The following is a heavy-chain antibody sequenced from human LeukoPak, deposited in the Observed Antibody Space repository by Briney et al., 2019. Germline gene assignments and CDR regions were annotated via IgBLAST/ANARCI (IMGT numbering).Heavy chain of an antibody. CDR3: AGGAYPDAFDI. CDR1: GGSFSGYY. D-gene: IGHD2-2*02. J-gene: IGHJ3*02. Sequence: NPSETLSLTFAVYGGSFSGYYWSWIRQPPGKGLEWIGYIYYSGSTNYNPSLKSRVTISVDTSKNQFSLKLRSVTTADTAVYYCAGGAYPDAFDIWGQGTMVTVSS. CDR2: IYYSGST. V-gene: IGHV4-59*01.